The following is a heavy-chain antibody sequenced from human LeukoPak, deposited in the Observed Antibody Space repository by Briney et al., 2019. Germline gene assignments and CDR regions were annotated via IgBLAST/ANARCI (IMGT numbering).Heavy chain of an antibody. CDR1: GYTFTSYG. CDR3: AKDGGRGFNYGLYYFDH. Sequence: GASVKVSCKASGYTFTSYGISWVRQAPGQGLEWMGWINPNSGDTNYAQKFQGRVTMTRDTSISTAYMELSRLRSDDTAIYYCAKDGGRGFNYGLYYFDHWGQGTLVTVSS. J-gene: IGHJ4*02. V-gene: IGHV1-2*02. D-gene: IGHD5-18*01. CDR2: INPNSGDT.